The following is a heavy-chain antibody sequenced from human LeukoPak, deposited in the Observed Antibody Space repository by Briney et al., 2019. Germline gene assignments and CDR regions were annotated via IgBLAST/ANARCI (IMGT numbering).Heavy chain of an antibody. V-gene: IGHV1-24*01. Sequence: ASVTVSCMVSGNTLHELRIHWVRQAPGKGLVWMGGFDPEDHATYYAQNFQGRVTMTEGTSTAYMELTSLTEEDTAVYYCTTHDPRGGPPFYFDHWGQGTPVTVSS. CDR1: GNTLHELR. CDR3: TTHDPRGGPPFYFDH. J-gene: IGHJ4*02. CDR2: FDPEDHAT. D-gene: IGHD3-10*01.